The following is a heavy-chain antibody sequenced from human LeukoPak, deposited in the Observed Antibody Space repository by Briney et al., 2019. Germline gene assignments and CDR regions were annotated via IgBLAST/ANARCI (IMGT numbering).Heavy chain of an antibody. CDR3: ARDRAGARSYYYYGMDV. Sequence: TGGSLRLSCAASGFTFSSYAMSWVRQAPGKGLEWVSAISGSGGSTYYADSVKGRFTISRDNSKNTLYLQMNSLRAEDTAVYYCARDRAGARSYYYYGMDVWGQGTTVTVSS. V-gene: IGHV3-23*01. J-gene: IGHJ6*02. CDR2: ISGSGGST. D-gene: IGHD6-19*01. CDR1: GFTFSSYA.